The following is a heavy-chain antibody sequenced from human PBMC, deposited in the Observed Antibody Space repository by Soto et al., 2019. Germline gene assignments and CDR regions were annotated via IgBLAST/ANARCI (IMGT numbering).Heavy chain of an antibody. CDR2: MNPNSGNT. Sequence: ASVNVSWNASGYTGTSYDINWVRQATGQGLEWMGWMNPNSGNTGYAQKFQGRVTMTRNTSISTAYMELSSLRSEDTAVYYCARAGRLSIYGMDVWGQGTPVTVSS. J-gene: IGHJ6*02. V-gene: IGHV1-8*01. CDR1: GYTGTSYD. D-gene: IGHD3-16*02. CDR3: ARAGRLSIYGMDV.